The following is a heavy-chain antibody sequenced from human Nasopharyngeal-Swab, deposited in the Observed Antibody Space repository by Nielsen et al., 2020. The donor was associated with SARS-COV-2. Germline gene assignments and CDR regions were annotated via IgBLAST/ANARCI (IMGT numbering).Heavy chain of an antibody. CDR2: FDPEDGET. J-gene: IGHJ6*02. CDR1: GYTLTEFS. Sequence: ASVKVSCKVSGYTLTEFSMHWVRQAPGKGLEWMGGFDPEDGETIYAQKFQGRVTMTDDTSTDTAYMELSSLRSEDTAVYYCATALAVAGGKDGVHYYYGMDVWGQGATVTVSS. D-gene: IGHD6-19*01. CDR3: ATALAVAGGKDGVHYYYGMDV. V-gene: IGHV1-24*01.